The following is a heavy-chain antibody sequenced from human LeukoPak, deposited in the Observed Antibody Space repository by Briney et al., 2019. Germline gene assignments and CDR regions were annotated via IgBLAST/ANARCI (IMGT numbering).Heavy chain of an antibody. Sequence: SETLSLTCAVSGGSISSSNWWSWVRQPPGKGLEWIGEIYHSGSTNYNPSLKSRVTISVDKSKNQFSLKLSSVTAADTAVYYCARDAEGYCSSTSCSVGDYWGQGTLVTVSS. CDR3: ARDAEGYCSSTSCSVGDY. D-gene: IGHD2-2*01. CDR2: IYHSGST. V-gene: IGHV4-4*02. J-gene: IGHJ4*02. CDR1: GGSISSSNW.